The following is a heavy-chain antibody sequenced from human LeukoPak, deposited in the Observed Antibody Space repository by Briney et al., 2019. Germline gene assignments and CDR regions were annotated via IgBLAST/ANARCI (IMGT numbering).Heavy chain of an antibody. CDR1: GITFDDYA. J-gene: IGHJ5*02. CDR3: AKGAGGTAMPDDWFDP. CDR2: ISRNSDSI. D-gene: IGHD2-2*01. V-gene: IGHV3-9*01. Sequence: FLRLSYAASGITFDDYAMRWGRLAPGKRVERVSVISRNSDSIGYADSVKGRSTTSRDNANNSLYLQMSSLRAEDTALYYCAKGAGGTAMPDDWFDPWGQGTLVTVSS.